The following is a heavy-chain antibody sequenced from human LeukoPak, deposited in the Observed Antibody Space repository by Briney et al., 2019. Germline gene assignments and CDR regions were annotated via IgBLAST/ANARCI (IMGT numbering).Heavy chain of an antibody. CDR2: IWYDGSNK. D-gene: IGHD3-10*01. CDR1: GFTFSSYG. J-gene: IGHJ6*03. Sequence: GGSLRLSCAASGFTFSSYGMHWVRQAPGKGLEWVAVIWYDGSNKYYADSVKGRFTISRDNSKNTLYLQMNSLRAEDTAVYYCARVVGGSGSYGSGYYYMDVWGKGTTVTVSS. V-gene: IGHV3-33*01. CDR3: ARVVGGSGSYGSGYYYMDV.